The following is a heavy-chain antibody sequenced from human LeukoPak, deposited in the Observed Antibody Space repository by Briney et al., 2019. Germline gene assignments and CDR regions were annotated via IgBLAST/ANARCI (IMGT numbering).Heavy chain of an antibody. CDR2: IKQDGSDK. V-gene: IGHV3-7*03. Sequence: GGSLRLSCAASGFIFSNYWMSWVRQAPGKGLEWVANIKQDGSDKYYVDSVKGRFTISRDNGKNSLYLEMNSLRAEDTAVYYCARDRVEMATDAPNEVGDYWGQGTLVTVSS. CDR3: ARDRVEMATDAPNEVGDY. J-gene: IGHJ4*02. D-gene: IGHD5-24*01. CDR1: GFIFSNYW.